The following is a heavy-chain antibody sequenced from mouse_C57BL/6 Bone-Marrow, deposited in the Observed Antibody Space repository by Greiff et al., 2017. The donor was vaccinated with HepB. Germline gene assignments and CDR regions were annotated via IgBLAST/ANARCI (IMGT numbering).Heavy chain of an antibody. Sequence: EVKLMESGGGLVQPGESLTLSCESNEYEFPSHDMSWVRKTPEKRLELVAAINSDGGSTYYPDTMERRFIISRDNTKKTLYLQMSSLRSEDTALYYCARHEGGYPWFAYWGQGTLVTVSA. V-gene: IGHV5-2*01. J-gene: IGHJ3*01. CDR3: ARHEGGYPWFAY. CDR1: EYEFPSHD. CDR2: INSDGGST.